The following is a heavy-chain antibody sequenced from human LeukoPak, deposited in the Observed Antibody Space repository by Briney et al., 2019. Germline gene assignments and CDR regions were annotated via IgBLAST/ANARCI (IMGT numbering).Heavy chain of an antibody. CDR1: GGSISSYY. Sequence: PSETLSLTCTVSGGSISSYYWSWIRQPPGKGLEWIGYIYYSGSTNYNPSLKSRVTISVDTSKNQFSLKLSSVTAADTAVYYCARDGLTIDAFDIWGQGTMITVSS. V-gene: IGHV4-59*01. CDR2: IYYSGST. J-gene: IGHJ3*02. D-gene: IGHD1-1*01. CDR3: ARDGLTIDAFDI.